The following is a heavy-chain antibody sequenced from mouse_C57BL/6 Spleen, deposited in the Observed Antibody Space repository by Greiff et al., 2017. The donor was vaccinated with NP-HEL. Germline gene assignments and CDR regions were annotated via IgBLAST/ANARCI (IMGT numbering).Heavy chain of an antibody. V-gene: IGHV1-52*01. CDR2: IDPSDSET. J-gene: IGHJ1*03. Sequence: QVQLQQSGAELVRPGSSVKLSCKASGYTFTSYWMHWVKHRPIQGLEWIGNIDPSDSETHYNQKFKDKATLTVDKSSSTAYMQLSSLTSEDSAVYYCARSYYYGSRYFDVWGTGTTVTVSS. CDR1: GYTFTSYW. D-gene: IGHD1-1*01. CDR3: ARSYYYGSRYFDV.